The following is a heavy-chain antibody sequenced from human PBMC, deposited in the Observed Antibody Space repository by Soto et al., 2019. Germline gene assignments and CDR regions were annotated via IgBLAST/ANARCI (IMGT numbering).Heavy chain of an antibody. D-gene: IGHD6-13*01. CDR3: ARDLETTVAAFDF. CDR1: GFRFITYT. Sequence: GGSLRLSCAASGFRFITYTMNWVRQAPGKRLEWVSSISGTGGSINYADSVKGRFTISRDNAKSSLYLQMNSLRVEDTAVYYCARDLETTVAAFDFWGLGTLVTVSS. J-gene: IGHJ4*02. V-gene: IGHV3-21*01. CDR2: ISGTGGSI.